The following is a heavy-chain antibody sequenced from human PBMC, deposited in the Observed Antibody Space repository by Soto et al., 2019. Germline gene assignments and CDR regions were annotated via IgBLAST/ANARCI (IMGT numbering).Heavy chain of an antibody. CDR2: INPNSGGT. CDR3: ARDPYDSSGYYYVPSNWFYP. CDR1: GYTFTGYY. J-gene: IGHJ5*02. V-gene: IGHV1-2*04. Sequence: ASVKVSCKASGYTFTGYYMHWVRQAPGQGLEWMGWINPNSGGTNYAQKFQGWVTMTRDTSISTAYMELSRLRSDDTAVYYCARDPYDSSGYYYVPSNWFYPWGQGTLVTVSS. D-gene: IGHD3-22*01.